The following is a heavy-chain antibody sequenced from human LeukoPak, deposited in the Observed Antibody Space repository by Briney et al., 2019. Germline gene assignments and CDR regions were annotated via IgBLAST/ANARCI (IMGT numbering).Heavy chain of an antibody. CDR1: GYTFTSYA. V-gene: IGHV1-3*01. CDR2: IDADTGNT. Sequence: GASVKVSCKASGYTFTSYAMHWVRQAPGQRLEWMGWIDADTGNTEYSQKFQGRVTITRDTSASTAYMELSSLRSEDTAVYYCARSYCGGDCSVDYWGQGTLVTVSS. J-gene: IGHJ4*02. CDR3: ARSYCGGDCSVDY. D-gene: IGHD2-21*02.